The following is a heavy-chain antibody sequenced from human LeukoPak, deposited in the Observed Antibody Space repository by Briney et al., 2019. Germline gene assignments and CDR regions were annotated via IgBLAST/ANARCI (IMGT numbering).Heavy chain of an antibody. V-gene: IGHV3-23*01. CDR2: ISGSGGST. CDR3: AKDGYGVLDY. J-gene: IGHJ4*02. Sequence: GGSLRLSCAASGFTFSNYVMSWVRQAPGKGLEWVSDISGSGGSTHYADSVKGRLTISRENSQNTLYLQMNSLRAEDTAVYYCAKDGYGVLDYWGQGTLVTVSS. D-gene: IGHD4-17*01. CDR1: GFTFSNYV.